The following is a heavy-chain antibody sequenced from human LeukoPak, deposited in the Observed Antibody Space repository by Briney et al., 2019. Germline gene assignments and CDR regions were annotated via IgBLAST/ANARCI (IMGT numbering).Heavy chain of an antibody. CDR2: INPNSGGT. CDR1: GYTFTGYY. CDR3: AREGSIARYWYFDL. D-gene: IGHD6-6*01. J-gene: IGHJ2*01. V-gene: IGHV1-2*02. Sequence: ASVKVSCKASGYTFTGYYMHWVRQAPGQGLEWMGWINPNSGGTNYAQKFQGRVTMTRDTPISTAYMELSRLRSDDTAVYYCAREGSIARYWYFDLWGRGTLVTVSS.